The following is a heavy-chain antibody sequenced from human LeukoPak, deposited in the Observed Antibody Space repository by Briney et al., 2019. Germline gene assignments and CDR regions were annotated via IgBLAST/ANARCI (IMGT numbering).Heavy chain of an antibody. CDR1: GFSLSSSEVG. Sequence: SGPTLVKPTQTLTLTCSFSGFSLSSSEVGVGWIRQPPGKALEWLALIYWDDDKRYSPSLKSRLTITKDTSKNRVVLTVTNMDPVDTATYYCAHSQRFCSSNTCPHWFAPWGQGTLVTVSS. J-gene: IGHJ5*02. CDR2: IYWDDDK. V-gene: IGHV2-5*02. CDR3: AHSQRFCSSNTCPHWFAP. D-gene: IGHD2-2*01.